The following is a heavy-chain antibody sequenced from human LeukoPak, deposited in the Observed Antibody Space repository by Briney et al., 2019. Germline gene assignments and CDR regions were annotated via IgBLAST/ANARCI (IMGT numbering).Heavy chain of an antibody. CDR2: IKSKTDGGTT. D-gene: IGHD2-15*01. V-gene: IGHV3-15*01. CDR1: GFTFSNAW. Sequence: GGSLRLSCAASGFTFSNAWMSWVRQAPGKGLEWVGRIKSKTDGGTTDYAAPVKGRFTISRDDSKNTLYLQMNSLKTEDTAVYYCATPLVGVVVAVNGDYYYGMDVWGQGTTVTVSS. CDR3: ATPLVGVVVAVNGDYYYGMDV. J-gene: IGHJ6*02.